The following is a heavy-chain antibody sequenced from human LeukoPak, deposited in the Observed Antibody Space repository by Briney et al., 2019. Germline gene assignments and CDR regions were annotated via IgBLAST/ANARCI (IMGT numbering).Heavy chain of an antibody. D-gene: IGHD3-3*01. Sequence: SQTLSLTCTVSGGSISSGGYYWSWIRQHPGKGLEWIGYIYYSGSTYYNPSLKSRVTISVDTSKNQFSLKLSSVTAADTAVHYCARRVRRFLEWLSNESYYFDYWGQGTLVTVSS. CDR1: GGSISSGGYY. V-gene: IGHV4-31*03. CDR3: ARRVRRFLEWLSNESYYFDY. J-gene: IGHJ4*02. CDR2: IYYSGST.